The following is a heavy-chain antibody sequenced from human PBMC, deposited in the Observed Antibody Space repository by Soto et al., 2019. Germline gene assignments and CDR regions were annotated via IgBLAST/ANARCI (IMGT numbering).Heavy chain of an antibody. CDR1: GYTFTAYY. J-gene: IGHJ4*01. CDR2: INPNSRDT. V-gene: IGHV1-2*02. D-gene: IGHD6-13*01. CDR3: SRGPPTAAGPCIDV. Sequence: GASVKVSCKASGYTFTAYYIHWVRQAPGQGLEWMGWINPNSRDTNNAQKFQGRVTMTRDASTHTAYMELSRLRSDDTAVYYCSRGPPTAAGPCIDVWGHGTRVTVSS.